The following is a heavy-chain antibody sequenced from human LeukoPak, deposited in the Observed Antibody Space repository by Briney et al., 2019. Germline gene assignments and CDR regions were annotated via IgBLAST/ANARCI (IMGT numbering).Heavy chain of an antibody. CDR1: GFTFSSYS. CDR3: ARESMVPAAILGFDP. J-gene: IGHJ5*02. D-gene: IGHD2-2*02. Sequence: PGGSLRLSRAASGFTFSSYSMNWVRQAPGKGMEWVSSISISSSYIYYADSVKGRFTISRDNAKNSLYLQMNRLRAEDTAVYYCARESMVPAAILGFDPWGQGTLVTVSS. CDR2: ISISSSYI. V-gene: IGHV3-21*01.